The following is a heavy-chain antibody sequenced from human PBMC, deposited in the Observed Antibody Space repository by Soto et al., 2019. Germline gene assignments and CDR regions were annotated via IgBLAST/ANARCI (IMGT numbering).Heavy chain of an antibody. CDR1: GFTFSTYA. CDR3: GKDLPPGLGFGLGN. V-gene: IGHV3-23*01. J-gene: IGHJ4*02. CDR2: TSGAGDTT. Sequence: EVQLLESGGGSVQTGGSLRLSCAGSGFTFSTYAMSWVRQAPGKGLEWVSATSGAGDTTYYADSVEGRFTISRDNSKNTLYLQMNSLRAEDTAVYYCGKDLPPGLGFGLGNWGQGTLVTVSP. D-gene: IGHD3-3*01.